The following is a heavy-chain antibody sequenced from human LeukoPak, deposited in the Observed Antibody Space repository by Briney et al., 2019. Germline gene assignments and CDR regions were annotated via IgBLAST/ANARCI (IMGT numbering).Heavy chain of an antibody. CDR2: INHSGST. J-gene: IGHJ6*03. D-gene: IGHD3-16*01. Sequence: SETLSLTCAVYGGSFSGYYWSWIRQPPGKGLEWIGEINHSGSTNYNPSLKSRGTISVDTSKNQFSLKLRSVTAADTAVYYCARGGVGGYYYYYMDVWGKGTTVTVSS. CDR3: ARGGVGGYYYYYMDV. V-gene: IGHV4-34*01. CDR1: GGSFSGYY.